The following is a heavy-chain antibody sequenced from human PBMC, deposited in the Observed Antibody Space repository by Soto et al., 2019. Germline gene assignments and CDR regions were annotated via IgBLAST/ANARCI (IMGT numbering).Heavy chain of an antibody. V-gene: IGHV4-59*08. D-gene: IGHD1-1*01. CDR2: VYSTGGT. J-gene: IGHJ6*02. CDR3: VRQGIGNLHGLVDV. CDR1: SGPSSSHN. Sequence: QVQLQQSGPGLVKPSETLSLTCSVSSGPSSSHNWGWIRQPPGRGLEWIGYVYSTGGTSYNPSLKSRVTISADTSTNHTSLTLTSVTAADTAVYYCVRQGIGNLHGLVDVWCQGTTVRVSS.